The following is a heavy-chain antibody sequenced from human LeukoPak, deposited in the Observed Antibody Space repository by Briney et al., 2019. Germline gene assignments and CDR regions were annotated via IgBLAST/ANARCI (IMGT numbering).Heavy chain of an antibody. D-gene: IGHD3-10*01. Sequence: GGSLRLSCAASGFTFSSYAMSWVRQAPGKTLECVSAISASDGRTWYADSVRGRFTISRDNFKNTLYVQINSLRAEDTAVYYCVRDKRFPDDVFDIWGQGTLVTVSS. CDR2: ISASDGRT. J-gene: IGHJ3*02. CDR3: VRDKRFPDDVFDI. V-gene: IGHV3-23*01. CDR1: GFTFSSYA.